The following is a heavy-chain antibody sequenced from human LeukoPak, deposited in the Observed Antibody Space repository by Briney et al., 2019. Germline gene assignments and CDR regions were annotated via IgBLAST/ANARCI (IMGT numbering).Heavy chain of an antibody. Sequence: SVKVSCKASGGTFSSYAISWVRQAPGQGLEWMGGIIPIFGTANYAQKFQGRVTITADESTSTAYMELSGLRSEDTAVYYCARGPGSSSWPYNWFDPWGQGTLVTVSS. CDR3: ARGPGSSSWPYNWFDP. CDR2: IIPIFGTA. J-gene: IGHJ5*02. CDR1: GGTFSSYA. D-gene: IGHD6-13*01. V-gene: IGHV1-69*01.